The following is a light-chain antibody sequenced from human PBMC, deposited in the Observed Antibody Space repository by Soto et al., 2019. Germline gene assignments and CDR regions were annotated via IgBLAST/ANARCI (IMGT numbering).Light chain of an antibody. CDR1: SSDVGDYNY. CDR2: EVS. J-gene: IGLJ2*01. CDR3: CSYAGTYTVV. V-gene: IGLV2-11*01. Sequence: QSVLTQPRSVSGSPGQSVTISCTGTSSDVGDYNYVSWYQQHPGKAPKFIIYEVSKRPSGVPDRFSGSKSGNTASLTISGLQAEDEADYDCCSYAGTYTVVFGGGTKLTVL.